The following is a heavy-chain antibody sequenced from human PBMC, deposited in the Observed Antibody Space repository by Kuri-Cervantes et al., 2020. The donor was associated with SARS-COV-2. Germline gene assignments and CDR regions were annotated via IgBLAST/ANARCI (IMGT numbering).Heavy chain of an antibody. D-gene: IGHD3-3*01. CDR3: ARHTPPYYDFWSGYLIYYGMDV. Sequence: SERLSLTSKVSGAVTSRYYSRWIRQPPGKGLEWIGYIYYSGSTNYNPSLKSRVTISVDTSKNQFSLKLSSVTAADTAVYYCARHTPPYYDFWSGYLIYYGMDVWGQGTTVTVSS. V-gene: IGHV4-59*01. CDR1: GAVTSRYY. CDR2: IYYSGST. J-gene: IGHJ6*02.